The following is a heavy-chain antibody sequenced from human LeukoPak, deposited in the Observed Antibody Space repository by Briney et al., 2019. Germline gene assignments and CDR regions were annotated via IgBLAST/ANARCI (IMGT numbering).Heavy chain of an antibody. V-gene: IGHV1-3*01. CDR1: GYTFTSYA. Sequence: ASVKVSCKASGYTFTSYAMHWVRQAPGQRLEWMGWINAGNGNTKYSQKFQGRVTITRDTSASTAYMELSSLRSEGTAVYYCAATYSYDIYYYYYGMDVWGQGTTVTVSS. J-gene: IGHJ6*02. D-gene: IGHD5-18*01. CDR3: AATYSYDIYYYYYGMDV. CDR2: INAGNGNT.